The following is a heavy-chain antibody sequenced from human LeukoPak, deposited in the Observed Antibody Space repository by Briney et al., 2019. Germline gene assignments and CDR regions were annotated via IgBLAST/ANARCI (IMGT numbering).Heavy chain of an antibody. CDR2: IWYDGSNK. D-gene: IGHD6-25*01. CDR1: GFTFSSYG. V-gene: IGHV3-33*01. CDR3: ARFAAGGSYYYYMDV. J-gene: IGHJ6*03. Sequence: GGSLRLSCAASGFTFSSYGTHWVRQAPGKGLEWVAVIWYDGSNKYYADSVKGRFTISRDNSKNTLYLQMNSLRTDDTAVYYCARFAAGGSYYYYMDVWGKGTTVTVSS.